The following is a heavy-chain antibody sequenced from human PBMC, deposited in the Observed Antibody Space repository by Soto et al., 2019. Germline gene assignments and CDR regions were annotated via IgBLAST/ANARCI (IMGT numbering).Heavy chain of an antibody. Sequence: SETLSLTCTVSGGSINNYYWSWIRQPPGKGLEWIGYIYYSGRTSYNPSLKSRVTISVDTSKNQFSLKLSSVTAADTAVYYCARVPSPWGQGTLVTVSS. CDR2: IYYSGRT. V-gene: IGHV4-59*08. CDR3: ARVPSP. CDR1: GGSINNYY. J-gene: IGHJ5*02.